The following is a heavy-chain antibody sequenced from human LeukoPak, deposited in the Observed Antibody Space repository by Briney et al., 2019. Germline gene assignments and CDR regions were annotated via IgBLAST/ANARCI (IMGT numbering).Heavy chain of an antibody. CDR1: GFTFSSYW. CDR2: IDTDGSDT. CDR3: ARDRYPSAREFDY. V-gene: IGHV3-74*01. D-gene: IGHD1-1*01. Sequence: GGSLRLSCAASGFTFSSYWMHWVRQAPGKGLVWVSRIDTDGSDTTYADSVKGRFTISRDNAKNTLYLQLNSLRGEDTAVYYCARDRYPSAREFDYWGQGTLVTVSS. J-gene: IGHJ4*02.